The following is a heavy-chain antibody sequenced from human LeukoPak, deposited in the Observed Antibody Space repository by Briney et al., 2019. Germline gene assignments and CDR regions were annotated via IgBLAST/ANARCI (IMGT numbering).Heavy chain of an antibody. Sequence: SETLSLTSTVSGGSISSYYWSWIRQPPGKGLEWIGYIYYSGSTNYNPSLKSRVTISVDTSKNQFSLKLSSVTAADTAVYYCARGIAGTGYYYYYYMDVWGKGTTVTVSS. CDR2: IYYSGST. J-gene: IGHJ6*03. V-gene: IGHV4-59*01. CDR3: ARGIAGTGYYYYYYMDV. D-gene: IGHD6-13*01. CDR1: GGSISSYY.